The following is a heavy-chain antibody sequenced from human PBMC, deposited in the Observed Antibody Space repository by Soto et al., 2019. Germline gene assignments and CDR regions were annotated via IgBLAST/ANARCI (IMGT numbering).Heavy chain of an antibody. CDR3: TTALMDYGDDAFDI. Sequence: EVQLVESGGGLVKPGGSLRLSCAASGFTFSNAWMSWVHQAPGKGLEWVGRIKSKTDGGTTDYAAPVKGRFTISRDDSKNTLYLQMNSMKTEDTALYYWTTALMDYGDDAFDIWGQGTMVTVSS. CDR1: GFTFSNAW. D-gene: IGHD4-17*01. J-gene: IGHJ3*02. CDR2: IKSKTDGGTT. V-gene: IGHV3-15*01.